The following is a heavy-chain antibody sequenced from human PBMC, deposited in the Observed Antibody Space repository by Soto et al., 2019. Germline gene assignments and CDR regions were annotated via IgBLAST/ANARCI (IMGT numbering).Heavy chain of an antibody. CDR3: ARSTVTADY. CDR2: IYHSGST. CDR1: GASISSNNW. Sequence: QVQLQESGPGLVKPSGTLSLTCAVSGASISSNNWWSWVRQPPGKGLEWVGEIYHSGSTNYNLSPKSQVTITIDKSKNPFSLKLSSVTAADTAVYYCARSTVTADYWGQGTLVTVSS. D-gene: IGHD4-17*01. J-gene: IGHJ4*02. V-gene: IGHV4-4*02.